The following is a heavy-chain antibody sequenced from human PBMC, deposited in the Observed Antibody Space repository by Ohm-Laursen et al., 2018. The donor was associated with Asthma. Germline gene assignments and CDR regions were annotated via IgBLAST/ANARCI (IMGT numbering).Heavy chain of an antibody. Sequence: SLRLSCAASGFTFSSYSMNWVRQAPGKGLEWVSSISSSSSYIYYADSVKGRFTISRDNAKNSLYLQMNSLRAEDTAVYYCARWILVDGMDVWGQGTTVTVSS. D-gene: IGHD2-15*01. CDR3: ARWILVDGMDV. CDR2: ISSSSSYI. V-gene: IGHV3-21*01. J-gene: IGHJ6*02. CDR1: GFTFSSYS.